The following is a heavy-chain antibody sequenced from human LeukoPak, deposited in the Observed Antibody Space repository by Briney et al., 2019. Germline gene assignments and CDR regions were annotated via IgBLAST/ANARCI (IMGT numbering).Heavy chain of an antibody. D-gene: IGHD3-9*01. V-gene: IGHV1-24*01. Sequence: ASVKVSCKVSGYTLTELSMHWVRQAPGKGLEWMGGFDPEDGETIYAQKFQGRVTMTEDTSTDTAYMELSSLRSEDTAVYYCATTPPRYDILTGYNDAFDIWGQGTMVTVSS. CDR3: ATTPPRYDILTGYNDAFDI. J-gene: IGHJ3*02. CDR2: FDPEDGET. CDR1: GYTLTELS.